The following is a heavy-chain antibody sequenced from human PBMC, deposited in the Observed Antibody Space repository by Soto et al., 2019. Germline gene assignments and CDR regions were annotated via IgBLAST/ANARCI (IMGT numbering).Heavy chain of an antibody. CDR2: ISAYNGNT. V-gene: IGHV1-18*01. Sequence: QLQLVQSGPEVKKPGASVKVSCKASGYTFSDCGFSWVRQAPGQGLEWMGWISAYNGNTNYAQKFQGRVTMTTDTSTSTAYMELRSLRSDDTAVYYCARVLGQWLVSYYFDYWGQGTLVTVSS. D-gene: IGHD6-19*01. CDR1: GYTFSDCG. J-gene: IGHJ4*02. CDR3: ARVLGQWLVSYYFDY.